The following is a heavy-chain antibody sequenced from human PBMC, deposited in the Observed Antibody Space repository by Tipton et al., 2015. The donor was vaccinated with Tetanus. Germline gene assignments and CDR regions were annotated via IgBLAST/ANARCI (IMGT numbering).Heavy chain of an antibody. CDR3: ARHHPLLWFGELLSALDY. D-gene: IGHD3-10*01. V-gene: IGHV4-39*01. CDR1: GGSITSGTPY. J-gene: IGHJ4*02. CDR2: IYPYSGST. Sequence: TLSLTCSVTGGSITSGTPYWGWVRQPPGKGLEWIGSIYPYSGSTDYNPSLRSRVSISTDTSKNQFSLKLTSVTAADTAVYYCARHHPLLWFGELLSALDYWGQGTLVTVSS.